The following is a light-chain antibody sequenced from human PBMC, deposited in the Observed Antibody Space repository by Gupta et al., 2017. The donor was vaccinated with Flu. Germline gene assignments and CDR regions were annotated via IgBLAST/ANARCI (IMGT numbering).Light chain of an antibody. CDR2: GAT. CDR1: QAIANF. J-gene: IGKJ5*01. V-gene: IGKV1-8*01. Sequence: PSSFSASPGDRVTITCRASQAIANFLAWYQQKPGQAPRLLMFGATTLQSGVPSRFSGSGSGTDFTLTISGLQSEDFATYYCQQYYDFPVTFGQGTRLEI. CDR3: QQYYDFPVT.